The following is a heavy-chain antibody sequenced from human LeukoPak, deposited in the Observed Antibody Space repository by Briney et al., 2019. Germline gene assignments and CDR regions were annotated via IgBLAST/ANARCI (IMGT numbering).Heavy chain of an antibody. V-gene: IGHV4-34*01. J-gene: IGHJ6*03. CDR3: ARRWNYGRNYYIDV. CDR1: GGSFSNYY. CDR2: INDSGRI. D-gene: IGHD1-7*01. Sequence: SETLSLTCAVYGGSFSNYYWSWIRQPPGKGLEWIGEINDSGRINYNLSLMSRVTISVDTSKNQFSLRLTSVTARDTAVYYCARRWNYGRNYYIDVWGKGATVSVSS.